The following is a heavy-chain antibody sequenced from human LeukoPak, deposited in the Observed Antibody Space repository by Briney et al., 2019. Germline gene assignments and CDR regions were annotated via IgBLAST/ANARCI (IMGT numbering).Heavy chain of an antibody. CDR3: AREFGQQLVLRGVDY. V-gene: IGHV3-30-3*01. CDR1: GFTFSSYA. Sequence: PGGSLRLSCAASGFTFSSYAMHWVRQAPGKGLEWVAVISYDGSNKYYADSVKGRFTISRDNSKNTLYLQMNSLRAEDTAVYYCAREFGQQLVLRGVDYWGQGTLVTVSS. D-gene: IGHD6-13*01. CDR2: ISYDGSNK. J-gene: IGHJ4*02.